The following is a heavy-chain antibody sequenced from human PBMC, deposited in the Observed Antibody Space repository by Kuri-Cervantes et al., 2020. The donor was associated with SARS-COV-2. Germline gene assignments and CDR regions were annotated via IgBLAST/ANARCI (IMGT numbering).Heavy chain of an antibody. V-gene: IGHV1-2*04. Sequence: ASVKVSCKASGYTFTGYYMHWVRQAPGQGLEWMGWINPNSGGTNYAQKFQGWVTMTRDTSISTAYMELSRLRSDDTAVYYCATDFAIFGVVPPGYWGQGTLVTVSS. D-gene: IGHD3-3*01. J-gene: IGHJ4*02. CDR2: INPNSGGT. CDR1: GYTFTGYY. CDR3: ATDFAIFGVVPPGY.